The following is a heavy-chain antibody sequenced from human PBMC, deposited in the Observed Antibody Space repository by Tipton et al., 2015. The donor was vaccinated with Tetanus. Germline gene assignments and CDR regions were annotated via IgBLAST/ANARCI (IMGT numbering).Heavy chain of an antibody. Sequence: SLRLSCAASGFTFSSYSMHWVRQAPGKGLEWVAIIWYDGSTKYYADSVKGRFTISRDNSKNTLYLQMNSLRAEDTAVYYCARVVSAGYYYYGMDVWGQGTTVTVSS. CDR1: GFTFSSYS. V-gene: IGHV3-33*08. D-gene: IGHD6-19*01. CDR2: IWYDGSTK. CDR3: ARVVSAGYYYYGMDV. J-gene: IGHJ6*02.